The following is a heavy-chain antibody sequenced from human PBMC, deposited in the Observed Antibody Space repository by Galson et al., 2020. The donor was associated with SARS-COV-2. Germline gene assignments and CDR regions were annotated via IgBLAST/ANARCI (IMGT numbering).Heavy chain of an antibody. CDR2: ISYDGSNK. J-gene: IGHJ4*02. CDR1: GFTFSSYG. D-gene: IGHD6-13*01. CDR3: ARDSQLVLDY. V-gene: IGHV3-30*03. Sequence: GESLKISCAASGFTFSSYGMHWVRQAPGKGLEWVAVISYDGSNKYYADSVKGQFTISRDNSKNTLYLQMNSLRAEDTAVYYCARDSQLVLDYWGQGTLVTVSS.